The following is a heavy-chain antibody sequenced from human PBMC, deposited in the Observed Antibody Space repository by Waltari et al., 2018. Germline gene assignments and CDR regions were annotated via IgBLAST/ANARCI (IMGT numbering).Heavy chain of an antibody. D-gene: IGHD2-15*01. V-gene: IGHV4-4*02. Sequence: QVQLQESGPGLVKPSGTLSLTCTVSGDSISNNFFWSWVRQSPGKGLEWLGHVHQSGRSNYNPSLESRVTVSMDTSKSQFSLKMTSVTAADTAIYYCASDRGRGLYLDAWGQGTLVTVSP. J-gene: IGHJ4*02. CDR1: GDSISNNFF. CDR2: VHQSGRS. CDR3: ASDRGRGLYLDA.